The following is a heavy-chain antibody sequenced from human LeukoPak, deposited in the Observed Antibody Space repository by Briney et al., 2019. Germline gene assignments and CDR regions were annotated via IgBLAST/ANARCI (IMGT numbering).Heavy chain of an antibody. J-gene: IGHJ4*02. V-gene: IGHV4-38-2*01. D-gene: IGHD1-14*01. CDR3: ARHSGTTTWSPPDY. Sequence: GSLRLSCAASGFTFSDYYMSWIRQAPGKGLEWIGSIYNSGTSYYNPSLKSRVTISIDTSKNQFSLKLNSVTATDTAVYYCARHSGTTTWSPPDYWGQGTLVTVSS. CDR1: GFTFSDYY. CDR2: IYNSGTS.